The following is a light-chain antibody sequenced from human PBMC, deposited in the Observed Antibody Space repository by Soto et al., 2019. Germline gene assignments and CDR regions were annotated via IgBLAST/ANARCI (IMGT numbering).Light chain of an antibody. CDR3: QQYGSPPPIT. CDR1: HSVSSSY. J-gene: IGKJ5*01. V-gene: IGKV3-20*01. CDR2: CAS. Sequence: EIVLTQSPGTLSLSPGERATLSCRASHSVSSSYLAWYQQKPGQAPRLLIYCASSRATGIPDRFSGSGSGTAFTLTISRLEPEVFAVYYCQQYGSPPPITFGQGTRLEIK.